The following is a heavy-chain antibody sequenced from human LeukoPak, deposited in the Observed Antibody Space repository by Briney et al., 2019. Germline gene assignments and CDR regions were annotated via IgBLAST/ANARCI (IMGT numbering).Heavy chain of an antibody. CDR1: GYTFTSYD. CDR3: ARPIAAAGSLVVWFDP. CDR2: MNPNSGNT. J-gene: IGHJ5*02. V-gene: IGHV1-8*01. Sequence: ASVKVSCKASGYTFTSYDINWVRQATGQGLEWMGWMNPNSGNTGYAQKFQGRVTMTRNTSISTAYMELSSLRSEDTAVYYCARPIAAAGSLVVWFDPWGQGTLVTVSS. D-gene: IGHD6-13*01.